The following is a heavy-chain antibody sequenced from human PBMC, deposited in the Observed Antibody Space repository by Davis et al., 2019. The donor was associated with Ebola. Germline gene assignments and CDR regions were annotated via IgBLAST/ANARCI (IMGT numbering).Heavy chain of an antibody. D-gene: IGHD2-15*01. CDR3: ANQRFQGVVGTPLRGAAFDI. CDR2: INPNSGGT. Sequence: ASVKVSCKASGYTFTGYYIHWVRQAPGQGLEWMGWINPNSGGTNYAQKFQGRVTMTRDTSISTAYMELSRLTSDDTAVYYCANQRFQGVVGTPLRGAAFDIWGQGTMVIVSS. V-gene: IGHV1-2*02. J-gene: IGHJ3*02. CDR1: GYTFTGYY.